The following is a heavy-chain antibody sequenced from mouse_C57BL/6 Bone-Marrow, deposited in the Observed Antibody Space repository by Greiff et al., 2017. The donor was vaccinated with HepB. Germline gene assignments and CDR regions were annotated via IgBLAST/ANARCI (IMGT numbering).Heavy chain of an antibody. J-gene: IGHJ2*01. Sequence: VQLQQPGAELVMPGASVKLSCKASGYTFTSYWMHWVKQRPGQGLEWIGEIDPSDSYTNYNQKFKGKSTLTVDKSSSTAYMQLSSLTSEDSAVYYCARSGGNYPYYFDYWGQGTTLTVSS. CDR1: GYTFTSYW. CDR2: IDPSDSYT. D-gene: IGHD2-1*01. CDR3: ARSGGNYPYYFDY. V-gene: IGHV1-69*01.